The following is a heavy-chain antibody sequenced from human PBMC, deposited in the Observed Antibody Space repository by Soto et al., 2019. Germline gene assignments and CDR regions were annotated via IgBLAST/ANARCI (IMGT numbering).Heavy chain of an antibody. D-gene: IGHD2-15*01. CDR2: INSGGST. CDR1: GFTVSSNY. V-gene: IGHV3-53*01. Sequence: EVQLVESGGGLIQPGGSLRLSCAASGFTVSSNYMSWVRQAPGKGLEWVSVINSGGSTYYADSVKGRFTISRDNSKNTMYLQMNSLRAEDTAVYYCAREGTXXSGXXXXXXYFGMDVWGQGTTVTVS. J-gene: IGHJ6*02. CDR3: AREGTXXSGXXXXXXYFGMDV.